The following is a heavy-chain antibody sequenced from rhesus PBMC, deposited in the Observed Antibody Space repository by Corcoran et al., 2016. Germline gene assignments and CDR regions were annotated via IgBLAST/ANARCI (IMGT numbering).Heavy chain of an antibody. V-gene: IGHV4-127*01. CDR1: GYSISSGYD. J-gene: IGHJ4*01. D-gene: IGHD6-43*01. Sequence: QVQLQESGPAVVKPSETLSLTCAVSGYSISSGYDWSWIRQAPGKGLEWIGCINGSSGSTNYNPSLKSLVTISKDTSKNQFSLKLSSMTTVDTAVYYCARKGEEYSSSYHYWGQGVLVTVSS. CDR2: INGSSGST. CDR3: ARKGEEYSSSYHY.